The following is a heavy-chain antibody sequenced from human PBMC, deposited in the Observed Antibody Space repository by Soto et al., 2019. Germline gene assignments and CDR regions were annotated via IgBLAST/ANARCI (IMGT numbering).Heavy chain of an antibody. J-gene: IGHJ4*02. Sequence: EVQVVESGGGLVQPGGSLRLSCAASGFTFSDYSMNWVRQAPGKGLEWISYISTTSTYYADSVKGRFTVSRDIATNSMYLQMKSLRTEDTAVYFCVRDFSWAFDFWGQGTLVTVSS. CDR3: VRDFSWAFDF. CDR1: GFTFSDYS. D-gene: IGHD3-16*01. V-gene: IGHV3-48*01. CDR2: ISTTST.